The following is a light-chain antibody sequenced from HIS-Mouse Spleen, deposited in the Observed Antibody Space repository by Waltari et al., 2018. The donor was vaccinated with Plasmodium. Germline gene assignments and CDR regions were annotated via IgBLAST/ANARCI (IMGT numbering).Light chain of an antibody. CDR1: HIGSKS. J-gene: IGLJ1*01. CDR2: EDS. CDR3: QVWDSSSDHYV. V-gene: IGLV3-21*02. Sequence: SYVLTQPPSVSVAPGQTARITCGGNHIGSKSVHWYQQKPGQAPVLVVYEDSDRPSGIPERFSGSNSGNTATLTISRVEAGDEADYYCQVWDSSSDHYVFGTGTKVTVL.